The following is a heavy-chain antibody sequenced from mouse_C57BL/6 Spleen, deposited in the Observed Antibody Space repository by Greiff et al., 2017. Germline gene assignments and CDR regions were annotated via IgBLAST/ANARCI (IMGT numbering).Heavy chain of an antibody. D-gene: IGHD2-10*02. CDR3: ARRYDDD. J-gene: IGHJ2*01. CDR1: GYTFTSYW. Sequence: QVQLQQPGAELVKPGASVKLSCKASGYTFTSYWMQWVKQRPGQGLEWIGEIDPSDSYTNYNQKFKGKATLTVDTSSSTAYMQLSSLTSEDSAVYYCARRYDDDWGQGTTLTVSS. CDR2: IDPSDSYT. V-gene: IGHV1-50*01.